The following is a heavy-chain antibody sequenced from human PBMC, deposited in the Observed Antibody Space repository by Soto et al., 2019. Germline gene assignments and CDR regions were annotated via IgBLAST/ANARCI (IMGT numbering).Heavy chain of an antibody. J-gene: IGHJ6*02. CDR1: GYTFTGYY. CDR2: INPNSGGT. D-gene: IGHD3-10*02. CDR3: AREDVADYYGMDC. Sequence: ASVKVSCKASGYTFTGYYMHWVRQAPGQGLEWMGWINPNSGGTNYAQKFQGWVTMTRDTSISTAYMELSRLRSDDTAVYYCAREDVADYYGMDCWGQGTKVTVSS. V-gene: IGHV1-2*04.